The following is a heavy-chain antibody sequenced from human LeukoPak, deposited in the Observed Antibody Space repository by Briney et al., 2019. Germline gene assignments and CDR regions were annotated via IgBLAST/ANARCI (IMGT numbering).Heavy chain of an antibody. J-gene: IGHJ4*02. Sequence: GASVKVSCKGSGYTFTGYYMHWVRQAPGHGVEWMGWINPNRRGTTYAQKFHGRVTMTSHTSISTAYMELSRLRSDDTAVYYCASVGQLGYDYDYWGQGTLVTVSS. CDR3: ASVGQLGYDYDY. D-gene: IGHD5-12*01. V-gene: IGHV1-2*02. CDR1: GYTFTGYY. CDR2: INPNRRGT.